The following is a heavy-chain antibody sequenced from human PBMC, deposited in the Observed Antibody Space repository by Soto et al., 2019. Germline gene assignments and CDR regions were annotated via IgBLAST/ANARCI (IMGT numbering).Heavy chain of an antibody. J-gene: IGHJ6*02. V-gene: IGHV1-46*01. CDR2: INPSGGST. Sequence: ASVKVSCKASGYTFTSYYMHWVRQAPGQGLEWMGIINPSGGSTSYAQKFQGRVTMTRDTSTSTVYMELSSLRSEDTAVYYCGRGGGDFWSGYEYYYYYGMDVWGQGTTVTVSS. D-gene: IGHD3-3*01. CDR3: GRGGGDFWSGYEYYYYYGMDV. CDR1: GYTFTSYY.